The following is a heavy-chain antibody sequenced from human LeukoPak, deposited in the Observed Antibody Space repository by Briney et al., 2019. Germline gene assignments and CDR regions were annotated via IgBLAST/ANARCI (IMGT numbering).Heavy chain of an antibody. Sequence: GGSLRLSCAASGFTFSSYAMSWVRQAPGKGLEWVSAISGSGGSTYYADSVKGRFTISRDNSENTLYLQMNSLRAEDTAVYYCAKDPEPWYSSGPNWFDPWGQGTLVTVSS. CDR2: ISGSGGST. D-gene: IGHD6-19*01. J-gene: IGHJ5*02. CDR3: AKDPEPWYSSGPNWFDP. CDR1: GFTFSSYA. V-gene: IGHV3-23*01.